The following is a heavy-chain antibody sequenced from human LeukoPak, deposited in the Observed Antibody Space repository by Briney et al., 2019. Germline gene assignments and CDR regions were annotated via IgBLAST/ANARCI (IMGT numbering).Heavy chain of an antibody. CDR3: AELGITMIGGV. V-gene: IGHV3-43D*03. J-gene: IGHJ6*04. CDR2: ISWDGGST. D-gene: IGHD3-10*02. Sequence: GGSLRLSCAASGFTFDDYAMHWVRQAPGKGLEWVSLISWDGGSTYYVDSVKGRFTTSRDNAKNSLYLQMNSLRAEDTAVYYCAELGITMIGGVWGKGTTVTISS. CDR1: GFTFDDYA.